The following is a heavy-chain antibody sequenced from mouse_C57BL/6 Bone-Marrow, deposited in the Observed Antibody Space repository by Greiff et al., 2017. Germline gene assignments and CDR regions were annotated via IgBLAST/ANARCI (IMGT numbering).Heavy chain of an antibody. Sequence: QVQLQQPGAELVMPGASVKLSCKASGYTFTSYWMHWVKQRPGHGLEWIGEIDPSDSYTNYNQKFKGKSTLTVDKSSSTAYMQLSSLTSEDSAVYYCARELRPHYFDYWGQGTTLTVSS. V-gene: IGHV1-69*01. D-gene: IGHD3-2*02. CDR3: ARELRPHYFDY. CDR1: GYTFTSYW. J-gene: IGHJ2*01. CDR2: IDPSDSYT.